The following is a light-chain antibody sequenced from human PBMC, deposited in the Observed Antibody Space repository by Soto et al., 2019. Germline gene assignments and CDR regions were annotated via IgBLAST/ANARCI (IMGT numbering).Light chain of an antibody. CDR2: GAS. Sequence: DIQMTQSPSSVSASVGDRVTITCRASQGISNWLAWYQQQPGKAPKLLIYGASSLQSGVPSRFSGGGSRTQFTLIISSLQPEDFATYYCQQTNTFLPLTFGGGTKVEI. J-gene: IGKJ4*02. CDR3: QQTNTFLPLT. V-gene: IGKV1-12*01. CDR1: QGISNW.